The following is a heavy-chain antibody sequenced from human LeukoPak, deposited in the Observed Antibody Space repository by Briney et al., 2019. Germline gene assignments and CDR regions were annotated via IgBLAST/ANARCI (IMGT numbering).Heavy chain of an antibody. CDR2: IRSNINSYAT. Sequence: PGGSLRLSCAASGFTFSGSAMHWVRQASGKGLEWVGRIRSNINSYATAYAASVKGRFTIFRDDSKNTAYLQMNSLRAEDTAVYYCASDYSSSWPIDYWGQGTLVTVSS. CDR1: GFTFSGSA. CDR3: ASDYSSSWPIDY. D-gene: IGHD6-13*01. V-gene: IGHV3-73*01. J-gene: IGHJ4*02.